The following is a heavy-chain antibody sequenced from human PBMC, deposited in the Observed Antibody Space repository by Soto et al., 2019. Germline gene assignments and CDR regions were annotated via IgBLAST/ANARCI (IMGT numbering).Heavy chain of an antibody. CDR3: ARGARNYYYFDC. D-gene: IGHD1-7*01. CDR1: GFTFSNYW. CDR2: INGDGSST. Sequence: EVQLVESGGGLVQPGGSLRLSCVASGFTFSNYWIHWVRQAPGKGLVWVSRINGDGSSTNYADSVKGQFTTSRDNAKNTVYLQMNSLRVEDTAVYYGARGARNYYYFDCWGQGTLVTVSS. V-gene: IGHV3-74*01. J-gene: IGHJ4*02.